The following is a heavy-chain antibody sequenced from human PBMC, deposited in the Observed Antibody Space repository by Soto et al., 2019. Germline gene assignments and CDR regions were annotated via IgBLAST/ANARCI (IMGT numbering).Heavy chain of an antibody. J-gene: IGHJ4*02. V-gene: IGHV1-46*03. CDR3: ARVGVAGGFDY. Sequence: QVQLVQSGAEVKKPGASVKVSCKASGYTFTSYYMHWVRQAPGQGLEWMGIINPSGGSTSYAQKFQGRINITRDTSTSTVYMELSSLRSEDTAVYYCARVGVAGGFDYWGQGTLVTVSS. CDR2: INPSGGST. CDR1: GYTFTSYY. D-gene: IGHD6-13*01.